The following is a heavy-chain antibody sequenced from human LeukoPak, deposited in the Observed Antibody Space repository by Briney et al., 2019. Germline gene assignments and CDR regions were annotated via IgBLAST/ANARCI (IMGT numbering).Heavy chain of an antibody. D-gene: IGHD5-12*01. V-gene: IGHV3-30-3*01. Sequence: GGSLRLYCAASGFTFSSYAMHWVRQAPGKGLEWVAVISYDGSNKYYADSVKGRFTISRDNAKNSLYLQMNSLRAEDTAVYYCARDRGEVALDYWGQGTLVTVSS. CDR3: ARDRGEVALDY. CDR2: ISYDGSNK. CDR1: GFTFSSYA. J-gene: IGHJ4*02.